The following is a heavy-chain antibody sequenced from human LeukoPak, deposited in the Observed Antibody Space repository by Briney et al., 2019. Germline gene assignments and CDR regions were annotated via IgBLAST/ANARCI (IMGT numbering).Heavy chain of an antibody. J-gene: IGHJ4*02. D-gene: IGHD2-2*01. CDR2: IYYSGST. Sequence: SETLSLTCTVSGGSISSSSYYWGWIRQPPGKGLEWIGSIYYSGSTYYNPPLKSRVIISVDTSKNQFSLKLSSVTAADTAVYYCARGGPLPIVVVPAAGGFDYWGQGTLVTVSS. CDR1: GGSISSSSYY. CDR3: ARGGPLPIVVVPAAGGFDY. V-gene: IGHV4-39*01.